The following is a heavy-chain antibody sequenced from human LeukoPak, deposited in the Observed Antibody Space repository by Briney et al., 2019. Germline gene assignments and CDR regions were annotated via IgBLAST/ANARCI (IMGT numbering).Heavy chain of an antibody. CDR1: GGSISSGSYY. D-gene: IGHD1-1*01. V-gene: IGHV4-61*02. CDR3: ARGTGGTYY. J-gene: IGHJ4*02. CDR2: IYTSGST. Sequence: PSETLSLTCTVSGGSISSGSYYWSWIRQPAGKGLEWIGRIYTSGSTNYNPSLKSRVTISVDTSKNQFSLKLSSVTAADTAVYYCARGTGGTYYWGQGTLVTVSS.